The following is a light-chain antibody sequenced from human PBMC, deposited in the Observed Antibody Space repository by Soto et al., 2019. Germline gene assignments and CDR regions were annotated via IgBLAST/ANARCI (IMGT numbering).Light chain of an antibody. CDR3: QSYDSSLSGSV. V-gene: IGLV1-40*01. CDR2: GNG. CDR1: SSNIGAGYD. J-gene: IGLJ2*01. Sequence: QSVLTQPPSMSGAPGQRVTISCTGSSSNIGAGYDVHWYQQLPGTAPKLLIYGNGNRPSGVPDRFSASKSGTSASLAITGLQTEDEADYYCQSYDSSLSGSVFGGGTKLTVL.